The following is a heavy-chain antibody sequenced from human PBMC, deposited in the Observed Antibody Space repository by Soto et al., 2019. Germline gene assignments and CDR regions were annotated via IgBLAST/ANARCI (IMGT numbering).Heavy chain of an antibody. CDR2: ISSGSGTI. J-gene: IGHJ4*02. CDR1: GFTFSDYY. D-gene: IGHD6-13*01. CDR3: ARDIVYIAADY. Sequence: QVQLVESGGGLVKPGGSLRLSCAASGFTFSDYYMSWIRQAPGKGLEWVSYISSGSGTIYYAASVKGRFTISRDNAKNSLYLQMNSLSAEETAVYYCARDIVYIAADYWGQGTLVTVSS. V-gene: IGHV3-11*01.